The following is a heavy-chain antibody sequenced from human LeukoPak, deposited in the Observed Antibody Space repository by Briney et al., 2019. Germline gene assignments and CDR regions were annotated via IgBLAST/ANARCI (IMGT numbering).Heavy chain of an antibody. V-gene: IGHV3-7*03. Sequence: GGSLRLSCAASGFTFSSYWMTWVRQAPGRGLEWVANIKQDGSDKYYVDSVKGRFTISRDNAKNSLYLQMNSLRSEDTAVYYCAAQNSSSSYYYYGMDVWGQGTTVTASS. D-gene: IGHD6-6*01. CDR3: AAQNSSSSYYYYGMDV. J-gene: IGHJ6*02. CDR1: GFTFSSYW. CDR2: IKQDGSDK.